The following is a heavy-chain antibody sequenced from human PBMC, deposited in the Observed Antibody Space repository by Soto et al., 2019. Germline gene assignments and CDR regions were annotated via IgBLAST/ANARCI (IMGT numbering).Heavy chain of an antibody. J-gene: IGHJ4*02. V-gene: IGHV4-59*01. CDR1: GDSISGYY. D-gene: IGHD2-15*01. CDR3: AKYRRTDAEGYKFDD. Sequence: TLSLPCTVSGDSISGYYWSWIRQPPGKGLEWIGYIYYSGSTNYNPSLKGRVTMSVDTSKNQFSLKLTSVTAADTAMYFCAKYRRTDAEGYKFDDWGQGALVTVSS. CDR2: IYYSGST.